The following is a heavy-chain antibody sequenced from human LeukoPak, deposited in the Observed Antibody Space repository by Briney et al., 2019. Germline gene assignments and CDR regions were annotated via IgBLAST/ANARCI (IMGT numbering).Heavy chain of an antibody. J-gene: IGHJ3*02. D-gene: IGHD1-20*01. CDR2: IRFDGSNK. Sequence: GGSLRLSCAASGFTFSTYGMHWVRQAPGKGLEWVAFIRFDGSNKYYADSVKGRFAISRDNSKNTVYLQMNSLRTEDTAVYYCATDTDITGTYSDSDAFDIWGQGTMVTVSS. CDR1: GFTFSTYG. V-gene: IGHV3-30*02. CDR3: ATDTDITGTYSDSDAFDI.